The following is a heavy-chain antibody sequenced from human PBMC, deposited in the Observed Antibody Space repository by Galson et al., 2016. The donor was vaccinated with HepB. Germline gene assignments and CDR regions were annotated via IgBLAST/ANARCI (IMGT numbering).Heavy chain of an antibody. Sequence: CAISGDSVSDVGAAWNWIRQSPSRGLEWLGMTKYRSKWYFDYGASVKSRMTMSPDTSKNQLSMQLNSVTPEDKAVYYCAKGSLEGGFDYWGQGSLVTVSS. CDR2: TKYRSKWYF. J-gene: IGHJ4*02. D-gene: IGHD1-1*01. CDR3: AKGSLEGGFDY. V-gene: IGHV6-1*01. CDR1: GDSVSDVGAA.